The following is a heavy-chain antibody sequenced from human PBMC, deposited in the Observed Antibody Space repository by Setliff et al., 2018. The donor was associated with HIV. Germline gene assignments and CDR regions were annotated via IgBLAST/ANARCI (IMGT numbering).Heavy chain of an antibody. V-gene: IGHV4-34*01. J-gene: IGHJ4*02. D-gene: IGHD6-19*01. CDR2: INHSGST. Sequence: PSETLSLTCAVYGGSFSGFYWTWIRQPPGKGLEWIGEINHSGSTNYNPSLKSRVTISVDTSKNQFSLKLNSVTAADTAVYYCAIRGSSGWYVGGYLDYWGQGTLVTVSS. CDR3: AIRGSSGWYVGGYLDY. CDR1: GGSFSGFY.